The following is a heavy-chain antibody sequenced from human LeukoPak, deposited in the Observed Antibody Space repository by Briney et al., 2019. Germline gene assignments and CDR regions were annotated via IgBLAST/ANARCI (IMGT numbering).Heavy chain of an antibody. CDR1: GFTFTSSA. D-gene: IGHD3-3*01. CDR3: ARAAIFGSYYMDV. Sequence: ASVQVSFKASGFTFTSSAMQWVRPARGQRLEWIGWIVVGSGNTNYAQKFQERVTITRDMSTSTAYMELSSLRSEDMAVYYCARAAIFGSYYMDVWGKGTTVTVSS. J-gene: IGHJ6*03. V-gene: IGHV1-58*02. CDR2: IVVGSGNT.